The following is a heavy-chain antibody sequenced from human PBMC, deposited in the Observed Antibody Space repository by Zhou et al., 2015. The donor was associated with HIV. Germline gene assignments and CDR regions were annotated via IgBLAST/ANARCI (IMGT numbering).Heavy chain of an antibody. CDR2: ISNDGVST. V-gene: IGHV3-74*01. Sequence: VQLVESGGGVVQPGRSLRLSCAASGFTFSRFWMHWVRQAPGKGLVWVSRISNDGVSTAYADSVKGRFTVSRDNAKNTLYLEMNTLGAEDTAVYYCARDRTPTFRGWYFDFWGRGTLVTVSS. CDR1: GFTFSRFW. D-gene: IGHD3-16*01. CDR3: ARDRTPTFRGWYFDF. J-gene: IGHJ2*01.